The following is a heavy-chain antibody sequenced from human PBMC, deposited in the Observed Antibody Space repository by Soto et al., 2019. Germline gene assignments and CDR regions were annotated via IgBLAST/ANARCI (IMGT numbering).Heavy chain of an antibody. D-gene: IGHD3-10*01. V-gene: IGHV5-10-1*01. Sequence: EVQLVQSGAEVKKPGESLRISCKGSGYSFTSYWINWVRQMPGKGLEWMGRIDPSDSYSYYSPSFQGHVTILADKSTTTAYLQWSSLKASDTAMYYCASRVGSGSDVWFDPWGQGTLVTVSS. CDR3: ASRVGSGSDVWFDP. CDR2: IDPSDSYS. J-gene: IGHJ5*02. CDR1: GYSFTSYW.